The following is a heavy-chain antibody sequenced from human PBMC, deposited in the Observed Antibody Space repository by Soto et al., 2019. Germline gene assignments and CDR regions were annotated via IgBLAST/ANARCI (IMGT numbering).Heavy chain of an antibody. CDR3: VRVWAYSPYYYGMDV. J-gene: IGHJ6*02. V-gene: IGHV3-30-3*01. CDR2: ISYDGSKK. D-gene: IGHD3-10*01. Sequence: QVQLVESGGGVVQPGRSLRVSCAASGFSFSDHAMHWVRQAPGKGLEWVAVISYDGSKKNYADSVKGRFTISRDNSKYTLYLQMNSLRVEDTAVYYCVRVWAYSPYYYGMDVWGQGTTVTVSS. CDR1: GFSFSDHA.